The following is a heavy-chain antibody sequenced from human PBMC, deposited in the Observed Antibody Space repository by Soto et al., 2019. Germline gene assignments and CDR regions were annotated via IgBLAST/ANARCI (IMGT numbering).Heavy chain of an antibody. V-gene: IGHV4-30-2*01. CDR2: IYHSGST. Sequence: SETLSLTCAVSGGSISSGGYSWSWIRQPPGKGLEWIGYIYHSGSTYYNPSLKSRVTISVDRSKNQFSLKLSSVTAADTAVYYCARGHYYDSSGYPYFDYWGQGTLVTVSS. J-gene: IGHJ4*02. CDR3: ARGHYYDSSGYPYFDY. D-gene: IGHD3-22*01. CDR1: GGSISSGGYS.